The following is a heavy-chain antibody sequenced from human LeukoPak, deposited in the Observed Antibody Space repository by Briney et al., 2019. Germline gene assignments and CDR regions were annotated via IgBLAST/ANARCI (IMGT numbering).Heavy chain of an antibody. V-gene: IGHV1-18*01. Sequence: ASVPVSFKSSVYTFTTFGFTWVRQAPGQGLEGLGWISTYNSNINYVQNFQDRLTLTTDTSTNTAYMELASLRFDDTAIYYCARGRLPADAFDVWGQGTWVTVSS. CDR1: VYTFTTFG. CDR3: ARGRLPADAFDV. CDR2: ISTYNSNI. J-gene: IGHJ3*01. D-gene: IGHD1-14*01.